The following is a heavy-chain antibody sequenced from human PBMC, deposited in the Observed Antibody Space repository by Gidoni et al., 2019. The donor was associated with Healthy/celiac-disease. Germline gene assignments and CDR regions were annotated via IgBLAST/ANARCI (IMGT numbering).Heavy chain of an antibody. CDR1: GFTFSSYG. CDR3: ARADTAATVRFAFDI. D-gene: IGHD4-17*01. V-gene: IGHV3-33*01. CDR2: IWYDGSNK. Sequence: QVQLVESGGGVVQPGRSLRLSCAASGFTFSSYGMHWVRQAPGKGLEWVAVIWYDGSNKYYADSVKGRFTISRDNSKNTLYLQMNSLRAEDTAVYYCARADTAATVRFAFDIWGQGTMVTVSS. J-gene: IGHJ3*02.